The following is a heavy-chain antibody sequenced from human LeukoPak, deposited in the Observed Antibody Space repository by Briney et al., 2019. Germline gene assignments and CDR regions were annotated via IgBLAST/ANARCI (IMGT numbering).Heavy chain of an antibody. Sequence: GGSLRLSCAASGFIFSSYAMSWVRQAPGKGLEWVSTLSGSGTTTFYADSVKGRFTISRDNSKNTLYLQMNSLRAEDTAVYYCAKHGRLTDHYYYYMDVWGKGTTVTVSS. J-gene: IGHJ6*03. CDR3: AKHGRLTDHYYYYMDV. CDR1: GFIFSSYA. V-gene: IGHV3-23*01. D-gene: IGHD4/OR15-4a*01. CDR2: LSGSGTTT.